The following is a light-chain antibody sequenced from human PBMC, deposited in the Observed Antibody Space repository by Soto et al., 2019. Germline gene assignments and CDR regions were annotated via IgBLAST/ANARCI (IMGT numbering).Light chain of an antibody. CDR2: DAA. CDR3: QQYENLPT. CDR1: QNINNY. V-gene: IGKV1-33*01. J-gene: IGKJ5*01. Sequence: DIQMTQSPSSLSASVGDIVTITCQASQNINNYLNWYQQKPGRAPKLLIYDAANLDGGVPSRFRESGSGIDCTFTISRLQPEDIATDYCQQYENLPTFGQGTRLETK.